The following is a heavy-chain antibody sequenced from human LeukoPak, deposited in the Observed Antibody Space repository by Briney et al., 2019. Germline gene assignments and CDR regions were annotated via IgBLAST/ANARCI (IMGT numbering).Heavy chain of an antibody. CDR2: INHSGST. CDR3: ARYVTGHFDY. J-gene: IGHJ4*02. CDR1: GGSISSSSYY. Sequence: PSETLSLTCTVSGGSISSSSYYWSWIRQPPGKGLEWIGEINHSGSTNYNPSLKSRVTISVDTSKNQFSLKLSSVTAAETAVYYCARYVTGHFDYWGQGTLVTVSS. V-gene: IGHV4-39*01. D-gene: IGHD7-27*01.